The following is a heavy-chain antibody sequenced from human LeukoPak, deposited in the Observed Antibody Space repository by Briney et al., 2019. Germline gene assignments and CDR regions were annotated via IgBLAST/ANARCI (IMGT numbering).Heavy chain of an antibody. CDR3: ARAPGLLRYAFDF. J-gene: IGHJ3*01. Sequence: PGGSLRLSCAASGFTVSTNYMSWVRQAPWEGLEWVSVIYGGGSTYYADSVKGRFTISRDNSKNTLYLQMNSLRAEDTAVYYCARAPGLLRYAFDFWGQGTMVTVSS. D-gene: IGHD3-22*01. V-gene: IGHV3-53*01. CDR1: GFTVSTNY. CDR2: IYGGGST.